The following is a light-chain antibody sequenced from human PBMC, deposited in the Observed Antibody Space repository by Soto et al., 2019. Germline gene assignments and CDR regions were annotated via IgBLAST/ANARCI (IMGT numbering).Light chain of an antibody. J-gene: IGKJ5*01. CDR3: QQRSNWPPIT. CDR2: DAS. CDR1: QSVTSN. V-gene: IGKV3-11*01. Sequence: EIVMTQSPATLSVSPVGRATLSCMASQSVTSNLAWYQQKPGQAPRLLIYDASNRATGIPARFSGSGSGTDFTLTISSLEPEDFAVYYCQQRSNWPPITFGQGTRLEIK.